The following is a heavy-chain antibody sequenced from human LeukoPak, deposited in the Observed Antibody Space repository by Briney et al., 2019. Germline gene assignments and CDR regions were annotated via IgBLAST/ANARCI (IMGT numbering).Heavy chain of an antibody. Sequence: GGSLRLSCAASGFTFDIYGMNWIRQAPGKGQEWVSHISSGSSPKYYADSVRGRFTISRDNAKKSLYLQMNSLRVEDTAVYYCARGDDGAYWGQGTLVTVSS. CDR2: ISSGSSPK. D-gene: IGHD3-16*01. CDR1: GFTFDIYG. CDR3: ARGDDGAY. J-gene: IGHJ4*02. V-gene: IGHV3-48*04.